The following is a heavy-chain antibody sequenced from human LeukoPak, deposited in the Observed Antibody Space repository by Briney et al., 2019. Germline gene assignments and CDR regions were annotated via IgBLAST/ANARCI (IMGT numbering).Heavy chain of an antibody. CDR3: ARGQTGSSGYAVDY. J-gene: IGHJ4*02. Sequence: ASVKVSCKASGYTFTSYDINWVRQAPGQGLEWMGWMNPNSGNTGYAQKFQGRVTMTRNTSISTAYTELSSLRSEDTAVYYCARGQTGSSGYAVDYWGQGTLVTVSS. V-gene: IGHV1-8*01. D-gene: IGHD3-22*01. CDR2: MNPNSGNT. CDR1: GYTFTSYD.